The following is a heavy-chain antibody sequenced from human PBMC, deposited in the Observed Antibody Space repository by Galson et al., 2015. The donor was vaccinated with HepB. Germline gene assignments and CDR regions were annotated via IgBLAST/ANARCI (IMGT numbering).Heavy chain of an antibody. CDR2: FSYSGST. CDR1: GGSISSNSYY. J-gene: IGHJ4*02. CDR3: ARHTRTTVVSPFDY. D-gene: IGHD4-23*01. V-gene: IGHV4-39*01. Sequence: SENLSLTCTVSGGSISSNSYYWGWIRQPPGKGLEWIGTFSYSGSTFYSPSLKSRVTISVDTSKNQFSLRLSSVTAEDTAVYYCARHTRTTVVSPFDYWGQGTLVTVSS.